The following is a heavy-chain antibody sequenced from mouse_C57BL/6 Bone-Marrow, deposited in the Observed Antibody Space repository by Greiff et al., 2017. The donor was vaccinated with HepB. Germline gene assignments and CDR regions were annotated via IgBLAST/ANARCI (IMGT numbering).Heavy chain of an antibody. V-gene: IGHV14-4*01. Sequence: EVQLQQSGAELVRPGASVKLSCTASGFNIKDDYMHWVKQSPERGLEWIGWINPENGDTEYASKFQGKATITADTSSNTAYLQLSSLTSEDTAVYYCTTPVVAPYWYFDVWGTGTTVTVSS. CDR3: TTPVVAPYWYFDV. J-gene: IGHJ1*03. D-gene: IGHD1-1*01. CDR1: GFNIKDDY. CDR2: INPENGDT.